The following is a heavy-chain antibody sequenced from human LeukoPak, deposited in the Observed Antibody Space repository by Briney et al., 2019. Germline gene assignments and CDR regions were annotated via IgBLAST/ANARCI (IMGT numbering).Heavy chain of an antibody. J-gene: IGHJ4*02. CDR2: ISSSSSYI. V-gene: IGHV3-21*06. D-gene: IGHD3-10*01. CDR3: VRNMVRGVVYFDS. Sequence: GGSLRLSCAASGFTFSSYSMNWVRQAPGKGLEWVSSISSSSSYIYYADSVKGRFTISRDNAKNMLYLQMNSLRVDDTAVYYCVRNMVRGVVYFDSWGQGVQVTVSS. CDR1: GFTFSSYS.